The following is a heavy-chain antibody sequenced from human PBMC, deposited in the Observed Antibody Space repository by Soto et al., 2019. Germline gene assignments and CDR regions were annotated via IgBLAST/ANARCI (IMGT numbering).Heavy chain of an antibody. V-gene: IGHV1-8*01. D-gene: IGHD3-3*01. CDR2: MNPNSGNT. Sequence: ASVKVSCKASGYTFTSYDINWVRQATGQGLEWMGWMNPNSGNTGYAQKFQGRVTMTRNTSISTAYMELSSLRSEDTAVYYCASWQGSSYYDFWSGYFSPQYYYYYMDVWGKGTTVTVSS. CDR3: ASWQGSSYYDFWSGYFSPQYYYYYMDV. CDR1: GYTFTSYD. J-gene: IGHJ6*03.